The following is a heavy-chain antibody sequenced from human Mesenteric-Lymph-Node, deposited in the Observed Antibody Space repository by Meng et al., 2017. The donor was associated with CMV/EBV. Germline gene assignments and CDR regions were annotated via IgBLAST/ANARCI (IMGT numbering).Heavy chain of an antibody. CDR2: FDPEDGET. CDR3: ARADYGSGSYPKY. CDR1: GYTLTELS. D-gene: IGHD3-10*01. V-gene: IGHV1-24*01. J-gene: IGHJ4*02. Sequence: KVSGYTLTELSMHWVRQAPGKGLEWMGGFDPEDGETIYAQKFQGRVTMTEDTSTDTAYMELSSLRSEDTAVYYCARADYGSGSYPKYWGQGTLVTVSS.